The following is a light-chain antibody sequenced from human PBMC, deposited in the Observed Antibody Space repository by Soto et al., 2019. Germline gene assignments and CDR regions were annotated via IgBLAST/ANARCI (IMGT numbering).Light chain of an antibody. J-gene: IGLJ1*01. V-gene: IGLV2-14*01. CDR1: GSDVGGYNY. CDR3: SSYTSSSTLV. CDR2: GVT. Sequence: QSALTQPASVSGSPRQSITISCTGTGSDVGGYNYVSWYQQHPGKAPKLMIYGVTNRPSGVSNRFSGSKSGNTASLTISGLQAEDQADYYCSSYTSSSTLVFGTGTKVTVL.